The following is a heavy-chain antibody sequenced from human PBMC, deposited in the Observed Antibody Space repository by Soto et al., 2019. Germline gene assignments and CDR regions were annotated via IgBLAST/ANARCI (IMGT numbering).Heavy chain of an antibody. J-gene: IGHJ2*01. Sequence: QVQLVQSGAEVKKPGASVRVSCKASGYTFTNYGISWVRQAPGQGLEWMGWVGPYNGNTDHAQNFQGRVTMTTDTSTNTAYMELGSLRSDDTALYYCVRCYCSLGSCYTCWHFDLWGRGTLVTVSS. CDR1: GYTFTNYG. D-gene: IGHD2-15*01. V-gene: IGHV1-18*04. CDR3: VRCYCSLGSCYTCWHFDL. CDR2: VGPYNGNT.